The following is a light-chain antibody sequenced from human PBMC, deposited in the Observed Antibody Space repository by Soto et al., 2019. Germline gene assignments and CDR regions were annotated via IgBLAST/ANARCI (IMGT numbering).Light chain of an antibody. CDR1: QSVRNNY. CDR3: QQYCSSPLT. CDR2: AAS. J-gene: IGKJ4*01. V-gene: IGKV3-20*01. Sequence: ELVLTQSPDTLSLSPGERATLSCRASQSVRNNYLAWYQQKPGQAPRFLIYAASSRATGIPDSFRGSGSGTDFTLTISRLEPEDFAVYFCQQYCSSPLTFGVGTKVEIK.